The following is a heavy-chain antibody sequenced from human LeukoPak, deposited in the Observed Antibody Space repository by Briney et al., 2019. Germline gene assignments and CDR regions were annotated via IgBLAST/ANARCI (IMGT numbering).Heavy chain of an antibody. V-gene: IGHV7-4-1*02. CDR3: AREGDGYTLRRYDY. CDR2: INTNTGNP. Sequence: ASVKVSCKASGYTFTSYAMNWVRQAPGQGLEWMGWINTNTGNPTYAQGFTGRFVSSLDTSVSTAYLQISSLKAEDTAVYYCAREGDGYTLRRYDYWGQGTLVTVSS. J-gene: IGHJ4*02. CDR1: GYTFTSYA. D-gene: IGHD5-24*01.